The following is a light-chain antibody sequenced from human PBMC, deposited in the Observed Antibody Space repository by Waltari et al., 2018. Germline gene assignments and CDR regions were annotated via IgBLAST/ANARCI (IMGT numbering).Light chain of an antibody. J-gene: IGLJ3*02. Sequence: QTVVTQEPSFSVSPGGTVTLTCGLSSGSVSTSYYPSWYQQTPGQAPRTLIYSTNTRFPGVPDRCSCYILGDKAALTITGAQADDESVYYCVLYMGSGIWLFGGGTKLTVL. V-gene: IGLV8-61*01. CDR2: STN. CDR3: VLYMGSGIWL. CDR1: SGSVSTSYY.